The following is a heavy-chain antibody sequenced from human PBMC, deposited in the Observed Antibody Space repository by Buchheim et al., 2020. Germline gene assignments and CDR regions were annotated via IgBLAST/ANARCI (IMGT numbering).Heavy chain of an antibody. V-gene: IGHV3-30*18. D-gene: IGHD2-8*01. Sequence: QVQLVESGGGVVQPGRSLRLSCAASGFTFSSYGMHWVRQAPGKGLEWVAVISYDGSNKYYADSVKGRFTISRDNSKNTLYLQMNSLSTDDKAVYYCVKQFDIVLMETDYWGQGTL. CDR3: VKQFDIVLMETDY. J-gene: IGHJ4*02. CDR1: GFTFSSYG. CDR2: ISYDGSNK.